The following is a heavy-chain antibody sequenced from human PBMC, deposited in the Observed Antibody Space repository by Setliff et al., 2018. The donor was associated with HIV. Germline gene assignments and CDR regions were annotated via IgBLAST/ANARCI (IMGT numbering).Heavy chain of an antibody. J-gene: IGHJ3*02. CDR3: ARGSMSMVMFILVSAFDI. V-gene: IGHV1-8*03. CDR1: RYCFTIHY. Sequence: CASVPVPCKASRYCFTIHYINRVRQSPGKGLEWMGWMNPDSGNTFYAQKFKGRVTITRDTSKNTAYMELSRLTSDDTAIYFCARGSMSMVMFILVSAFDIWGQGTLVTVSS. D-gene: IGHD2-21*01. CDR2: MNPDSGNT.